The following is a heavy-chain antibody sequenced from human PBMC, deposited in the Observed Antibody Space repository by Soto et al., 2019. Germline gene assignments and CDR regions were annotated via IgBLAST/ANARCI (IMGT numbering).Heavy chain of an antibody. CDR2: IYGGGTT. Sequence: EVQLVESGGGLIQPGGSLRLSCAASGFAVSSKYMTWVRQAPGKGLEWVSVIYGGGTTYYADSVKGRFTISRDTSKNTLYLQMNSLRAEVMAVYYCVQTTGWPGFDFWGQGTLVTVSS. J-gene: IGHJ4*02. CDR3: VQTTGWPGFDF. V-gene: IGHV3-53*01. CDR1: GFAVSSKY. D-gene: IGHD6-19*01.